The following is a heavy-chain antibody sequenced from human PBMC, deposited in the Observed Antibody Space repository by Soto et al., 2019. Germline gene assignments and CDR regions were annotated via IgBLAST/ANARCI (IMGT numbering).Heavy chain of an antibody. CDR3: ARGYDRKYKWFDP. J-gene: IGHJ5*02. CDR2: INPNSGGT. Sequence: ASVKVSCKASGYTFTGYYMHWVRQAPGQGLEWMGWINPNSGGTNYAQKFQGWVTMTRDTSISTAYMELSRLRSDDTAVYYCARGYDRKYKWFDPWGQGTLVTVSS. D-gene: IGHD2-2*01. CDR1: GYTFTGYY. V-gene: IGHV1-2*04.